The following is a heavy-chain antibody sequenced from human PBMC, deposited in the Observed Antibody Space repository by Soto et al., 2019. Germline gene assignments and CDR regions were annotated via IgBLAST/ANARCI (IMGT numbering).Heavy chain of an antibody. V-gene: IGHV3-64*01. CDR3: ARQGRAVSSYYFDS. CDR2: ISSNGGST. D-gene: IGHD3-10*01. J-gene: IGHJ4*02. CDR1: GFTFSSYA. Sequence: EVQLVESGGGLVQPGGSLRLSCAASGFTFSSYAMHWVRQAPGKGLEYVSAISSNGGSTYYAISVKGRFTISRDNSKIQLYLQMGSLRAEDMAVYYCARQGRAVSSYYFDSWGQGTPVTVSS.